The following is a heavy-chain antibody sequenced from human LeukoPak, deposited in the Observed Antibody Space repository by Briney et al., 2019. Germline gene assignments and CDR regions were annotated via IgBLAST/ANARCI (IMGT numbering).Heavy chain of an antibody. V-gene: IGHV3-74*01. Sequence: PGGSLRLSCAASGFTFSSSWMHWVRQVPGKGLVWVSRMNSDGSITNHADSVKGRFTISRDNSKNTVYLQMNSLRAEDTAVYYCARVSLRGSYYYYYGMDVWGQGTTVTVSS. D-gene: IGHD1-26*01. CDR1: GFTFSSSW. CDR2: MNSDGSIT. CDR3: ARVSLRGSYYYYYGMDV. J-gene: IGHJ6*02.